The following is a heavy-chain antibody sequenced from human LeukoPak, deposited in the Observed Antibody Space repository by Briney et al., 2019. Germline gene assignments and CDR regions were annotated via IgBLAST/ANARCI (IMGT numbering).Heavy chain of an antibody. D-gene: IGHD3-22*01. Sequence: GASVKVSCKASGYTFTSYGISWVRQAPGQGLEWMGRIIPILGIANYAQKFQGRVTITADKSTSTAYMELSSLRSEDTAVYYCAREAEYYYDSSGYYPYWGQGTLVTVSS. CDR3: AREAEYYYDSSGYYPY. CDR2: IIPILGIA. J-gene: IGHJ4*02. V-gene: IGHV1-69*04. CDR1: GYTFTSYG.